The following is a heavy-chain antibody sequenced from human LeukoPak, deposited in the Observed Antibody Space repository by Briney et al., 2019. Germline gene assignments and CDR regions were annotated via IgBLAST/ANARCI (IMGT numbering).Heavy chain of an antibody. CDR3: ARRTFSRGSYYFDY. CDR1: GGSISSYY. V-gene: IGHV4-59*08. D-gene: IGHD1-26*01. CDR2: IYYSGST. Sequence: SETLSLTCTVSGGSISSYYWSWIRQPPGKGLEWIGYIYYSGSTNYNPSLKSRVTISVDTSKNQFSLKLSSVTAADTAVYYCARRTFSRGSYYFDYWGQGTLVTVSS. J-gene: IGHJ4*02.